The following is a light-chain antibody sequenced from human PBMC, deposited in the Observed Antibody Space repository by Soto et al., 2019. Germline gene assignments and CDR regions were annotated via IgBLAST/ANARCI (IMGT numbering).Light chain of an antibody. V-gene: IGKV3-20*01. J-gene: IGKJ1*01. CDR3: QQCGNSPQT. CDR2: AAS. Sequence: PGERATLSCRASQSVNSNYFAWYQQKPGQAPRLLIYAASSRATGIPDRFSGSGSGTDFTLTINRLEPEDFAVYYCQQCGNSPQTFGQGTKVEIK. CDR1: QSVNSNY.